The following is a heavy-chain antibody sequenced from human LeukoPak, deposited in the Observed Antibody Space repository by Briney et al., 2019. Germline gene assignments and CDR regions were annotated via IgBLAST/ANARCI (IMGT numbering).Heavy chain of an antibody. V-gene: IGHV3-23*01. Sequence: GGSLRLSCAVSGFIFDDYAMHWVRQAPGKGLEWVSRISGRGEDMYYAGSVRGRFSISRDNSKNTLYLQMNSLRAEDTAVYYCAKLGMYSGTSYWGQGTLVTVSS. CDR2: ISGRGEDM. CDR3: AKLGMYSGTSY. D-gene: IGHD1-26*01. CDR1: GFIFDDYA. J-gene: IGHJ4*02.